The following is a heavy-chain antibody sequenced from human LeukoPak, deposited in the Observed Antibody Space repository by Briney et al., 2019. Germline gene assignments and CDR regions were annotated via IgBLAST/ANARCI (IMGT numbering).Heavy chain of an antibody. Sequence: PSETLSLTCTVSGGSISSSSYYWGWIRQPPGKGLEWIGSIYYSGSTYYNPSLKSRVTISVDTSKNQFSLKLSSVTAADTAVYYCARTVVYYDILTGYYGGHFDYWGQGTLVTVSS. CDR3: ARTVVYYDILTGYYGGHFDY. V-gene: IGHV4-39*01. J-gene: IGHJ4*02. D-gene: IGHD3-9*01. CDR1: GGSISSSSYY. CDR2: IYYSGST.